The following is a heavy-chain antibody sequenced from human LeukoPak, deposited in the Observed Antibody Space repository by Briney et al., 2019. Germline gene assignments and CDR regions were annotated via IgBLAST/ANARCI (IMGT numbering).Heavy chain of an antibody. Sequence: SETLSLTCTVSGYSISSGYYWGWIRQPPGKGLEWIGSIYHSGSTYYNPSLKSRVTISVDTSKNQFSLKLSSVTAADTAVYYCARIRGNRYYYYYYMDVWGKGTTVTVSS. CDR2: IYHSGST. CDR1: GYSISSGYY. J-gene: IGHJ6*03. D-gene: IGHD3-10*01. V-gene: IGHV4-38-2*02. CDR3: ARIRGNRYYYYYYMDV.